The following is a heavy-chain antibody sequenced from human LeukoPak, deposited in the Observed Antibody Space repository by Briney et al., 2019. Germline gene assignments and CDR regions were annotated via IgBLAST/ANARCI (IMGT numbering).Heavy chain of an antibody. CDR1: GGSISSSNL. CDR3: TRGGLTFGGN. J-gene: IGHJ4*02. CDR2: VSHRGDT. D-gene: IGHD3-10*01. Sequence: SETLSLTCAVFGGSISSSNLWSWVRQPPGKGLEWIGEVSHRGDTNYNPSLESRVTISIDKSKNQFSLRLTSVAAADTAVYYCTRGGLTFGGNWGQGILVTVSS. V-gene: IGHV4/OR15-8*02.